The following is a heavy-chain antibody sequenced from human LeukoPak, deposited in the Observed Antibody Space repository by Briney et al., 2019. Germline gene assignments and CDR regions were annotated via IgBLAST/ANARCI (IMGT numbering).Heavy chain of an antibody. J-gene: IGHJ3*01. D-gene: IGHD6-6*01. V-gene: IGHV1-8*02. Sequence: GASVKVSCKASGYTFTSYDINWVRQATGQGLEWMGWMNPNSGNTGYAQKFQGRVTMTRDMSTSTVYMELSSLRSEDTAVYYCASTRVIKQLVATNDAFDLWGQGTMVTVSS. CDR1: GYTFTSYD. CDR2: MNPNSGNT. CDR3: ASTRVIKQLVATNDAFDL.